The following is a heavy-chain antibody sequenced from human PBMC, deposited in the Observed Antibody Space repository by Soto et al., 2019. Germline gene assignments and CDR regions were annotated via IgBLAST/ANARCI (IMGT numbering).Heavy chain of an antibody. CDR1: GFSLSTSEVG. V-gene: IGHV2-5*02. J-gene: IGHJ4*02. CDR2: IYWDDDK. CDR3: AHRFDWYYFNY. D-gene: IGHD3-9*01. Sequence: QITLKESGPTLLKPTQTLTLTCTFSGFSLSTSEVGVGWIRQPPGKALEWLALIYWDDDKRYSPSLRSRLTITTDTSKNQVVLTMTNMDPVDTATYYCAHRFDWYYFNYWGQGSLVTVSS.